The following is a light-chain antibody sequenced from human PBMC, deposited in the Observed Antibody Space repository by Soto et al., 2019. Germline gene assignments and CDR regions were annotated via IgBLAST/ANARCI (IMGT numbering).Light chain of an antibody. CDR3: QKYNKWPPWT. Sequence: EIVMTQSPATLSVSPGERATLSCRASQSIGSNLAWYQQKPGQAPRLVXYASSTRASDFPDRFSGSGSGTEFTLTISGLQSDDFAVYFCQKYNKWPPWTFGHGTKVDIK. CDR1: QSIGSN. CDR2: ASS. J-gene: IGKJ1*01. V-gene: IGKV3-15*01.